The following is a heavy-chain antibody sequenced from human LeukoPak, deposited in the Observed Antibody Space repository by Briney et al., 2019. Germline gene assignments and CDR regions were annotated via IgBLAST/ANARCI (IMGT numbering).Heavy chain of an antibody. D-gene: IGHD5-12*01. CDR2: ISYDGSNK. Sequence: PGGSLRLSCAASGFTFSSYAMHWVRQAPGKGLEWVAVISYDGSNKYYADSVKGRFTISRDNSKNTLYLQMNSLRAEDTAVYYCARGEDIVATIWSRFDYWGQGTLVTVSS. V-gene: IGHV3-30*04. CDR3: ARGEDIVATIWSRFDY. CDR1: GFTFSSYA. J-gene: IGHJ4*02.